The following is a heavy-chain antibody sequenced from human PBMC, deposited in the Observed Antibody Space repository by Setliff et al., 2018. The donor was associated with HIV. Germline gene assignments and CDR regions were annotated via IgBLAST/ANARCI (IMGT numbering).Heavy chain of an antibody. D-gene: IGHD2-8*01. CDR1: GFTFDDYG. Sequence: GGSLRLSCAASGFTFDDYGMSWVRQAPGKGLEWVSGINWNGGSTDYADSVKGRFTISRDNAKRSLYLQMNSLRAEDTAVYYCARGLERTNALFGIISIWFDTWGQGTLVTVSS. V-gene: IGHV3-20*04. CDR2: INWNGGST. CDR3: ARGLERTNALFGIISIWFDT. J-gene: IGHJ5*02.